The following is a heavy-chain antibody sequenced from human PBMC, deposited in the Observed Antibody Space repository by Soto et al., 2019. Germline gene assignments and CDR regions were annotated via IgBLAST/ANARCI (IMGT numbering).Heavy chain of an antibody. D-gene: IGHD3-22*01. Sequence: PGGSLRLSCAASGFTFSSYAMSWVRQAPGKGLEWVSAISGSGGSTYYADSVKGRFTISRDNSKNTLYLQMNSLRAEDTAVYYCAKDRGSSGYYLAYYYYGMDVWGQGTTVTVSS. CDR3: AKDRGSSGYYLAYYYYGMDV. V-gene: IGHV3-23*01. CDR1: GFTFSSYA. J-gene: IGHJ6*02. CDR2: ISGSGGST.